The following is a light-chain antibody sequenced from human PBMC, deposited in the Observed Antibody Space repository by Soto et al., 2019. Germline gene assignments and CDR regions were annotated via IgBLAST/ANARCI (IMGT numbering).Light chain of an antibody. CDR1: SGHSSYA. V-gene: IGLV4-69*01. J-gene: IGLJ2*01. CDR2: LNSDGSH. CDR3: QTWGTGIRVV. Sequence: QPVLTQSPSASASLGASVTLTCTLSSGHSSYAIAWHQQQPQKGPRYLMKLNSDGSHSKGDGIPDRFSGSSSGAERYLTISGLQSEDEADYYCQTWGTGIRVVFGGGTKLTVL.